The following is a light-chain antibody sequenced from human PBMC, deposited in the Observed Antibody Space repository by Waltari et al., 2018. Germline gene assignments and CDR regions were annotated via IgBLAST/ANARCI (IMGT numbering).Light chain of an antibody. Sequence: DIQMTQPPSSLSASVGDSVTITCRASQSISTYLNWYQQIPGKAPKLLIYATSNLQSGVPSRFSGSGSGTHFTLTISSLQPEDFSIYYCQQSYTSPWTFGQGTRVEIK. CDR1: QSISTY. J-gene: IGKJ1*01. CDR3: QQSYTSPWT. V-gene: IGKV1-39*01. CDR2: ATS.